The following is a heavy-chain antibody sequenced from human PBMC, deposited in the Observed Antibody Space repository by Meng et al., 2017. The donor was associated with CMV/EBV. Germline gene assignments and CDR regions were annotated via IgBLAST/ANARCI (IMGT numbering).Heavy chain of an antibody. CDR1: GGSVSSGSYY. CDR2: IYYNGST. V-gene: IGHV4-61*01. CDR3: ARDRGYSSSWRRGYYGMDV. J-gene: IGHJ6*02. D-gene: IGHD6-13*01. Sequence: SETLSLTCTVSGGSVSSGSYYWSWIRQPPGKGLEWIGYIYYNGSTNYNPSLKSRVTISVDTSKNQFSLKLSSVTAADTAVYYCARDRGYSSSWRRGYYGMDVWGQGTTVTVSS.